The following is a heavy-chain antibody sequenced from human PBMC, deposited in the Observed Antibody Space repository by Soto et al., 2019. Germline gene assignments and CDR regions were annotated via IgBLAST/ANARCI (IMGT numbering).Heavy chain of an antibody. CDR1: GFTFSSYA. V-gene: IGHV3-23*01. D-gene: IGHD3-16*01. CDR2: VGGSDPNS. CDR3: AKGSVLSPWYFDL. Sequence: EVHLLESGGGLVQPGGSLRLSCAVSGFTFSSYAMSWVRRAPGKGLEWVSAVGGSDPNSYYADSVKGRFTISRDISKNTLYPQMNSLRDEDTALYYGAKGSVLSPWYFDLWGRGTLVTVSS. J-gene: IGHJ2*01.